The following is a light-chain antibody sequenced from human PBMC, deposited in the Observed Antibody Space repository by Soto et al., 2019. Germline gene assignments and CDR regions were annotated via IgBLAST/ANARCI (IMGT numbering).Light chain of an antibody. CDR3: QQRSNWPPLT. CDR1: QSISRS. V-gene: IGKV3-11*01. J-gene: IGKJ5*01. CDR2: DAS. Sequence: EIVLTQSPAILSVSPGERATLSCRASQSISRSLAWYQQKPGQAPRLLISDASTRATGIPARFSGSGSGTDFTLTISSLEPEDFAVYYCQQRSNWPPLTFGQGTRLEIK.